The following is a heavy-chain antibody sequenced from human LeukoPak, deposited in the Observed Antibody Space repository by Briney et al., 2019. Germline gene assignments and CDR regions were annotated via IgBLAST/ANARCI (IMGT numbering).Heavy chain of an antibody. D-gene: IGHD3-10*01. CDR3: AILQLKIRREDY. V-gene: IGHV1-69*06. CDR2: IIPIFGTA. CDR1: GGTFSSYA. J-gene: IGHJ4*02. Sequence: SVKVSCKASGGTFSSYAISWVRQAPGQGLEWMGGIIPIFGTANYAQKFQGRVTITADKSTSTAYMELRSLRSDDTAVYYCAILQLKIRREDYWGQGTLVTVSS.